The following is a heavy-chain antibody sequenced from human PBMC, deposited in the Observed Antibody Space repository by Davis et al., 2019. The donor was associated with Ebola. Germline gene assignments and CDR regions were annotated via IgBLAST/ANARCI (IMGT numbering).Heavy chain of an antibody. CDR1: GYTFTSYG. V-gene: IGHV1-18*01. CDR3: ARGYSSGWYWFDP. D-gene: IGHD6-19*01. Sequence: AASVTVSCKASGYTFTSYGISWVRQAPGQGLEWMGWISAYNGNTNYAQKLQGRVTMTTDTSTSTAYMELSSLRSEDTAVYYCARGYSSGWYWFDPWGQGTLVTVSS. CDR2: ISAYNGNT. J-gene: IGHJ5*02.